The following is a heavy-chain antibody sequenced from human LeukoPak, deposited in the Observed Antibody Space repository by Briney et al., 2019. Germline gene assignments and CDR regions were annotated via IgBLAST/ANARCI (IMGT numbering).Heavy chain of an antibody. CDR2: INHSGST. V-gene: IGHV4-34*01. CDR1: GDSISSDY. J-gene: IGHJ4*02. D-gene: IGHD5-12*01. Sequence: SETLSLTCAVSGDSISSDYWSWIRQPPGKGLEWIGEINHSGSTNYNPSLKSRVTISVDTSKNQFSLKLNSVTAADTAVYYCARVSGYDWESFYDYWGQGTLVTVSS. CDR3: ARVSGYDWESFYDY.